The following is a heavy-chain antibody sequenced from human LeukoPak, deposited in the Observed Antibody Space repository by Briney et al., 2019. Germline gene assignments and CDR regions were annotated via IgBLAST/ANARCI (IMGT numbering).Heavy chain of an antibody. V-gene: IGHV4-59*01. CDR2: VYYSGST. J-gene: IGHJ4*02. D-gene: IGHD1-26*01. CDR1: GGFIGTFY. CDR3: ARSLVGATTGYDY. Sequence: PSETLSLTCTVSGGFIGTFYWSWIRQPPGKGLEWIGYVYYSGSTSYNSSLKSRVIISVDTSKNQVSLRLSSVTAADTAVYYCARSLVGATTGYDYWGQGTLVTVSS.